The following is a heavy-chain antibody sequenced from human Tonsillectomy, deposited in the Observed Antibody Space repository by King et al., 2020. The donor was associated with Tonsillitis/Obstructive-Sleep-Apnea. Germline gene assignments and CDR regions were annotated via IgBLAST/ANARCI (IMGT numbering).Heavy chain of an antibody. V-gene: IGHV3-21*01. J-gene: IGHJ6*03. CDR2: ISSSSSYI. CDR3: ARDPSYCSSTSCHRYMDV. D-gene: IGHD2-2*01. CDR1: GFTFSSYS. Sequence: VQLVESGGGLVKPGGSLRLSCAASGFTFSSYSMNWVRQAPGKGLEWVSSISSSSSYIYYADSVKGRFTISSDNAKNSLYLQMNSLRAEDTAVYYCARDPSYCSSTSCHRYMDVWGKGTTVTVSS.